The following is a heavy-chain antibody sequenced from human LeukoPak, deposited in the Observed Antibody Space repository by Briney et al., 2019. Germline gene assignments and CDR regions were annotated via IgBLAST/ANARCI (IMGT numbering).Heavy chain of an antibody. V-gene: IGHV4-34*01. CDR1: GGSFSGYY. J-gene: IGHJ4*02. CDR3: AREYHYYGSGSYSFRPYYFDY. Sequence: KPSETLSLTCAVYGGSFSGYYWSWIRKPPGKGLEWIGEINHSGSTNYNPSLKSRVTISVDTSKNQVSLKLSSVTAADTAVYYCAREYHYYGSGSYSFRPYYFDYWGQGTLVTVSS. CDR2: INHSGST. D-gene: IGHD3-10*01.